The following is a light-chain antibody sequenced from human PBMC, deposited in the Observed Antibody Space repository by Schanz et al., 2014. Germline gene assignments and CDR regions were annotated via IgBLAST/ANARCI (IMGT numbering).Light chain of an antibody. V-gene: IGKV3-11*01. Sequence: EIVLTQSPETLSLSPGERATLSCRASQSVHSTSLAWYQQKPGQAPRLLIYGASNRATGIPARFSGSGSGTDFTLTISSLEPEDFAVYYCQQRSNWPLTFGGGTKVEIK. CDR3: QQRSNWPLT. CDR2: GAS. CDR1: QSVHSTS. J-gene: IGKJ4*01.